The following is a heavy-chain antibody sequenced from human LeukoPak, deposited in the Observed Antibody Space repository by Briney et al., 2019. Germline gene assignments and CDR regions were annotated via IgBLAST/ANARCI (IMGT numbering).Heavy chain of an antibody. J-gene: IGHJ4*02. CDR3: AKTQTYYYDSSGYYYPMAY. D-gene: IGHD3-22*01. CDR2: ISGSGGST. Sequence: GGSLRLSCAASGFTFTSYAMSWVRQAPGKGLEWVSAISGSGGSTYYADSVKGRFTISRDNSKNTLYLQMNSLRAEDTAVYYCAKTQTYYYDSSGYYYPMAYWGQGTLVTVSS. CDR1: GFTFTSYA. V-gene: IGHV3-23*01.